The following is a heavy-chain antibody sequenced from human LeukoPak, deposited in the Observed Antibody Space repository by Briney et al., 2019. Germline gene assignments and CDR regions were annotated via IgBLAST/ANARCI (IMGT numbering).Heavy chain of an antibody. CDR1: GFTFSSYA. V-gene: IGHV3-23*01. D-gene: IGHD3-22*01. J-gene: IGHJ4*02. Sequence: PGGSLRLSCAASGFTFSSYAMSWVRQAPGKALEWVSAISGSGGSTYYADSVKGRFTISRDNSRNTLYLQMNSLRGEDTAVYYCAKFSHLLVVVIPNFDYWGQGTLVTVSS. CDR2: ISGSGGST. CDR3: AKFSHLLVVVIPNFDY.